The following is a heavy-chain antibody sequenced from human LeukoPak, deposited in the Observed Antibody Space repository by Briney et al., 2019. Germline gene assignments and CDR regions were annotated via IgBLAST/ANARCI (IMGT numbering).Heavy chain of an antibody. J-gene: IGHJ4*02. CDR2: ISAYNGHT. Sequence: ASVKVSCKASGYTFTTYGISWVRQAPGQGLEWMGWISAYNGHTNYAQKLQDRVTMTTDTSTSTVYMELRSLRSDDTAVYYCARGRWLQEFDYWGQGTLVTVSS. D-gene: IGHD5-24*01. CDR1: GYTFTTYG. CDR3: ARGRWLQEFDY. V-gene: IGHV1-18*01.